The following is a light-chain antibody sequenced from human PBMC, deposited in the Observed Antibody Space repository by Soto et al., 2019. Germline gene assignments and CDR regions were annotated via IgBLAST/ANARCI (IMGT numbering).Light chain of an antibody. CDR3: QQYSTSPWT. V-gene: IGKV1-5*03. Sequence: SASVGDRVTITFRASHSISIWLAWYQQKPGKAPELLIYMASNLKTGVPSRFSGSGSGTEFTLTISGLQPDDFATFYFQQYSTSPWTFGHGTKVDIK. J-gene: IGKJ1*01. CDR2: MAS. CDR1: HSISIW.